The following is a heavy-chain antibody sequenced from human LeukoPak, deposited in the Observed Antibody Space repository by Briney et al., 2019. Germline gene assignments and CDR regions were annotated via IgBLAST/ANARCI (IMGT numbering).Heavy chain of an antibody. D-gene: IGHD2-21*02. CDR2: INPSGGST. V-gene: IGHV1-46*01. CDR1: GYTFTSYY. CDR3: ARDAYCGGDCYTYFDY. J-gene: IGHJ4*02. Sequence: ASVKVSCKASGYTFTSYYMHWVRQAPGQGLEWVGIINPSGGSTSYAQKFQSRVTVTRDTSTSTVYMELSSLRSEDTAVYYCARDAYCGGDCYTYFDYWGQGTLVTVSS.